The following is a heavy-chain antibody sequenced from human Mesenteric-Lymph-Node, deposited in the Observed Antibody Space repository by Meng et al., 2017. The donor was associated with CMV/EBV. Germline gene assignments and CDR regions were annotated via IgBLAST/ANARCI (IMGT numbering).Heavy chain of an antibody. CDR2: INPSGGST. Sequence: ASVKVSCKASGYTFTSYYMHWVRQAPGQGLEWMGIINPSGGSTIYPQKFQGRVTMTEDTSTDTAYVELSSLTSEDTAVYYCATAKKVGGAYYYGMDVWGQGTTVTVSS. J-gene: IGHJ6*02. CDR3: ATAKKVGGAYYYGMDV. CDR1: GYTFTSYY. V-gene: IGHV1-46*01. D-gene: IGHD6-19*01.